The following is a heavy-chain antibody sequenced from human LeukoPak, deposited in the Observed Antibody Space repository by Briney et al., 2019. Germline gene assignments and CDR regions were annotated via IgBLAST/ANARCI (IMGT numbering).Heavy chain of an antibody. CDR1: GFTFSSYS. CDR3: ARDYVSSYGYAYYGMDV. D-gene: IGHD5-18*01. J-gene: IGHJ6*02. Sequence: PGGSLRLSCAASGFTFSSYSMNWVRQAPGKGLEWVSSISSSSSYVYYADSVKGRFTISRDNAKNSLYLQMNSLRAEDTAVYYCARDYVSSYGYAYYGMDVWGQGTTVTVSS. V-gene: IGHV3-21*01. CDR2: ISSSSSYV.